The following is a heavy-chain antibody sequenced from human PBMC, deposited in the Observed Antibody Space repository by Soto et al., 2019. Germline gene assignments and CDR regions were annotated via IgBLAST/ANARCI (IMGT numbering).Heavy chain of an antibody. CDR1: GYTFTSYY. Sequence: QVQLVQSGAEVKKPGASVKVSCKASGYTFTSYYIHWVRQAPGQGLEWMGIINPSGGSTSYAQKFQGRFTVTRDTSTSTVFMELSSLRSEDTAVYYCARVGGYSYGPFDYWGQGTLVTVSS. J-gene: IGHJ4*02. CDR3: ARVGGYSYGPFDY. D-gene: IGHD5-18*01. CDR2: INPSGGST. V-gene: IGHV1-46*01.